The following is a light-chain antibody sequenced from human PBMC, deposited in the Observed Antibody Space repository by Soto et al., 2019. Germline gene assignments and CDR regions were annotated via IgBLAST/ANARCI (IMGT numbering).Light chain of an antibody. V-gene: IGKV1-27*01. Sequence: DIQMTQSPSSLSASVGDRVTITCRASQGISNYLAWYQQKPGKVPKLLIYAASTLQSGVPSRFSASGSGTYFTLTISSLQPEDVATYYCQKYNSVPFTFAPGIKVEIK. J-gene: IGKJ3*01. CDR2: AAS. CDR3: QKYNSVPFT. CDR1: QGISNY.